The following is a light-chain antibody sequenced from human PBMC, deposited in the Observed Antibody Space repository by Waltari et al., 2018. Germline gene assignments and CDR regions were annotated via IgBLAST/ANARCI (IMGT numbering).Light chain of an antibody. CDR3: QQYTSFSLT. J-gene: IGKJ4*01. V-gene: IGKV1-5*03. Sequence: DIQMTQSPSSLSPSIGDRVTFHCRASQSISSWLAWYQQKPGKAPKLLISKASTLESGVPSRFSGSGSGTEFTLTISSLQPDDFATYYCQQYTSFSLTFGGGTTVEIK. CDR1: QSISSW. CDR2: KAS.